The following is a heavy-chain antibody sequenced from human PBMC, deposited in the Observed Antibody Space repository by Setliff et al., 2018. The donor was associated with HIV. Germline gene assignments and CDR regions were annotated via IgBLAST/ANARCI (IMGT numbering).Heavy chain of an antibody. D-gene: IGHD2-2*01. CDR1: GYSVTELS. J-gene: IGHJ6*02. CDR3: ARDGEYQVLHYYYSGMDV. CDR2: FDLEDGET. Sequence: ASVKVSCKVSGYSVTELSIHWVRQAPGKGLEWMGSFDLEDGETIYAQKFQGRVTMTEDTSTDTAYMELSSLRSEDTAVYFCARDGEYQVLHYYYSGMDVWGQGTTVTV. V-gene: IGHV1-24*01.